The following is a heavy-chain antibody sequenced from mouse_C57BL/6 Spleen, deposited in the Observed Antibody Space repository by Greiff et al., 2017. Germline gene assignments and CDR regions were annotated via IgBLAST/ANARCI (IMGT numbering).Heavy chain of an antibody. CDR3: ARLGRGFAY. CDR2: IYPGDGDP. V-gene: IGHV1-82*01. CDR1: GYAFSSSW. D-gene: IGHD4-1*01. J-gene: IGHJ3*01. Sequence: VQLQQSGPELVKPGASVKISCKASGYAFSSSWMNWVKQRPGKGLEWLGRIYPGDGDPNYNGKFKGKATLTADKSSSTAYMQLSSLTSEDSAVYFCARLGRGFAYWGQGTLVTVSA.